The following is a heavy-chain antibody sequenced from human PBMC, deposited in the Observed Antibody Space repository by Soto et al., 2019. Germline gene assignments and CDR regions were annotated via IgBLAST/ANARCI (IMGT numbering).Heavy chain of an antibody. D-gene: IGHD3-10*01. CDR3: ARDDNYYGSGSFFH. V-gene: IGHV4-4*02. J-gene: IGHJ4*02. Sequence: SLTCTVCSGTIGGSDVCTRVRITPGKGLEWIGHIYHSGSTNYNPSLKSRVTISVDKSKNQFSLKLSSVTAADTAVYYCARDDNYYGSGSFFHWGQGTLVTVSS. CDR1: SGTIGGSDV. CDR2: IYHSGST.